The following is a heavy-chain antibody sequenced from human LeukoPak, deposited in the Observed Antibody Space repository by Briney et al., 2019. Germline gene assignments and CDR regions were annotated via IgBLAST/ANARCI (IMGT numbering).Heavy chain of an antibody. Sequence: GGSLRLSCAASRFTFSSYAMSWVRQAPGKGLEWVSAISGSGGSTYYADSVKGRFTISRDNSKNTLYLQMNSLRAEDTAVYYCARTDSSSWITGYWGQGTLVTVSS. D-gene: IGHD6-13*01. CDR3: ARTDSSSWITGY. CDR1: RFTFSSYA. CDR2: ISGSGGST. J-gene: IGHJ4*02. V-gene: IGHV3-23*01.